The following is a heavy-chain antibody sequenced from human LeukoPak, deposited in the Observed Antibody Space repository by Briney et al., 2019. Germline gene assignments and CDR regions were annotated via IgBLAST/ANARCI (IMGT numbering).Heavy chain of an antibody. Sequence: ASVTVSCKASGCTFTSYGISWVRQAPGKGLEWVGWISAYKGNTNYAQKLQGRVTMTTDTSTSTAYMELRSLRSDDTAVYYCAREGYYEFWSGYSSYMYVWGKGTTVTVSS. V-gene: IGHV1-18*01. D-gene: IGHD3-3*01. CDR3: AREGYYEFWSGYSSYMYV. J-gene: IGHJ6*03. CDR1: GCTFTSYG. CDR2: ISAYKGNT.